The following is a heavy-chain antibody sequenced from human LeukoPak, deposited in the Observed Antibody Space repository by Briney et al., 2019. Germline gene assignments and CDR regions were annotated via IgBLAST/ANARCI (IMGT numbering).Heavy chain of an antibody. D-gene: IGHD6-13*01. CDR2: IYYRGST. CDR1: GGSISSSSYY. V-gene: IGHV4-39*07. Sequence: SETLSLTCTVYGGSISSSSYYWVWIRQPPGKGLEWIGSIYYRGSTYYSPSLTSRLTISVDTSKNQFSLRLSSVTAADTAVYYCARLGPAAGTSFDYWGQGTLVTVS. CDR3: ARLGPAAGTSFDY. J-gene: IGHJ4*02.